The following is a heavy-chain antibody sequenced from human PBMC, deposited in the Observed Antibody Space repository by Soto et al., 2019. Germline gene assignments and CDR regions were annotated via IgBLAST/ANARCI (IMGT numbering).Heavy chain of an antibody. D-gene: IGHD2-15*01. CDR2: IRSKTFRYAT. V-gene: IGHV3-73*02. CDR3: TPLSEGYSNY. CDR1: GFSFSGSA. J-gene: IGHJ4*02. Sequence: EVQLVESGGGLVQPGGSLKLSCAASGFSFSGSAMYWVRQASGKGLEWVGRIRSKTFRYATEYSASLNGRFTISRDDSKNTTYLQMNSLKTEDTAVYYCTPLSEGYSNYWGQGALVTVSS.